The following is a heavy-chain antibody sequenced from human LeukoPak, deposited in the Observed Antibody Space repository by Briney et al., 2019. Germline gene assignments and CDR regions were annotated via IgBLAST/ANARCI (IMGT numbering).Heavy chain of an antibody. CDR3: AKARGSSVYEQFDY. D-gene: IGHD5/OR15-5a*01. J-gene: IGHJ4*02. V-gene: IGHV3-53*01. CDR1: GFTVSNNY. CDR2: IYSGGST. Sequence: GGSLRLSCAASGFTVSNNYMSWVRQAPGKGLEWVSVIYSGGSTYYADSVEGRFTISRDNSKNTLYLQMNSLRADDTAVYYCAKARGSSVYEQFDYWGQGTQVTVSP.